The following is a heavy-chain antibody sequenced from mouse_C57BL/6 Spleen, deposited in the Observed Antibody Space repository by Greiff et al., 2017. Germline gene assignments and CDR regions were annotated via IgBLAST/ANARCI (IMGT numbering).Heavy chain of an antibody. CDR2: IDPANGNT. V-gene: IGHV14-3*01. CDR1: GFNIKNTY. Sequence: EVKLVESVAELVRPGASVKLSCTASGFNIKNTYMHWVKQRPEQGLEWIGRIDPANGNTKYAPKFQGKATITADTSSNTAYLQLSSLTSEDTAIYYCARSNYHVLYARDYWGQGTSVTVSS. D-gene: IGHD1-1*02. CDR3: ARSNYHVLYARDY. J-gene: IGHJ4*01.